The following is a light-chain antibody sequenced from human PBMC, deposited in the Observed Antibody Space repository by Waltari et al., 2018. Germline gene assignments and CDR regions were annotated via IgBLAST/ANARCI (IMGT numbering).Light chain of an antibody. J-gene: IGKJ2*01. Sequence: DIQMTQSPSSLSASVGDRVTITCRASQSISYYLNWYQQRPGKAPKLLIYAASSLQSGVPSRFSGSGFGTDFTLTISSLQPEDFVTYCCQQSYSTPYTFGQGTKLEI. CDR1: QSISYY. CDR2: AAS. V-gene: IGKV1-39*01. CDR3: QQSYSTPYT.